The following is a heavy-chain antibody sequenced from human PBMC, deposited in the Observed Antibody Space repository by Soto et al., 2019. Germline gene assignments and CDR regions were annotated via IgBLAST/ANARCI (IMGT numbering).Heavy chain of an antibody. CDR2: IYYSGST. CDR1: GGSISSYY. Sequence: PSETLSLTCTVSGGSISSYYWSRIRQPPGKGLEWIGYIYYSGSTNYNPSLKSRVTISVDTSKNQFSLKLSSVTAADTAVYYCARGKTTVTSWGQGTLVTVSS. J-gene: IGHJ5*02. D-gene: IGHD4-17*01. V-gene: IGHV4-59*01. CDR3: ARGKTTVTS.